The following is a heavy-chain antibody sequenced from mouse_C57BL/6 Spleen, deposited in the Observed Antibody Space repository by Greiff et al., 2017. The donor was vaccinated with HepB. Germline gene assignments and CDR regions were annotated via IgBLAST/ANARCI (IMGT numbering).Heavy chain of an antibody. Sequence: EVQLQQSGPELVKPGASVKISCKASGYTFTDYYMNWVKQSHGKSLEWIGDINPNNGGTSYNQKFKGKATLTVDKSSSTAYMELRSLTSEDSAVYYCAYGYDDYYAMDYWGQGTSVTVSS. J-gene: IGHJ4*01. D-gene: IGHD2-2*01. V-gene: IGHV1-26*01. CDR1: GYTFTDYY. CDR3: AYGYDDYYAMDY. CDR2: INPNNGGT.